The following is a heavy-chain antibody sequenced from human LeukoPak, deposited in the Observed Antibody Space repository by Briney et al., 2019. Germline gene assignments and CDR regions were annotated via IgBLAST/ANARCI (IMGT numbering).Heavy chain of an antibody. CDR1: GFTFSSYA. CDR2: ISGSGDNT. J-gene: IGHJ4*02. D-gene: IGHD2/OR15-2a*01. Sequence: QTGGSLRLSCAASGFTFSSYAMSWVRQAPGKGLEWVSRISGSGDNTDYPDSVKGRFIISRDNSKNTLYLQMNSLRVEDTALYYCASRPGSTFGALDYWGQGTLVSVSS. CDR3: ASRPGSTFGALDY. V-gene: IGHV3-23*01.